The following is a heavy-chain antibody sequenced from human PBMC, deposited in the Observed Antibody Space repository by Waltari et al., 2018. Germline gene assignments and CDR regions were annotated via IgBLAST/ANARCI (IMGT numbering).Heavy chain of an antibody. CDR3: ARGGAFSGNCLDY. Sequence: EVQLVESGGGLVKPGGSLRLSCIASGFPLGAYGMNWVRQAPGKGLEWVSSISKDSIYIFYADSVKGRFTISRDNAKNSLYLQMDSLRAEDTAVYYCARGGAFSGNCLDYWGQGAPVTVSS. D-gene: IGHD1-1*01. V-gene: IGHV3-21*06. J-gene: IGHJ4*02. CDR2: ISKDSIYI. CDR1: GFPLGAYG.